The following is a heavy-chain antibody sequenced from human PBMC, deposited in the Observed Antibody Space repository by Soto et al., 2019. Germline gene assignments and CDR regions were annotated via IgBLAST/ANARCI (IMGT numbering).Heavy chain of an antibody. Sequence: PGGSLRLSCAASGFTFSSYAMSWVRQAPGKGLEWVSAISGSGGSTYYADSVKGRFTISRDNSKNTLYLQMNSLRAEDTAVYYCAKDRPWSLEWLFYFDYWGQGTLVTVSS. CDR1: GFTFSSYA. CDR3: AKDRPWSLEWLFYFDY. CDR2: ISGSGGST. V-gene: IGHV3-23*01. J-gene: IGHJ4*02. D-gene: IGHD3-3*01.